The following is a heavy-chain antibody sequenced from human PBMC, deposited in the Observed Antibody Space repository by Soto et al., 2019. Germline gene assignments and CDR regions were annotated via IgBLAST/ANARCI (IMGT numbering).Heavy chain of an antibody. D-gene: IGHD3-16*01. CDR3: AMGGELGPYYYYGMDG. V-gene: IGHV3-9*01. J-gene: IGHJ6*02. CDR1: GFTFEDYA. Sequence: GGSLRISCSASGFTFEDYAMHWVRQAPGKGLEWVSGISWDSGSIGYADSVKGRFTISRDNAKSCLYLQMNSLRAEDTALYYCAMGGELGPYYYYGMDGWGQGCTV. CDR2: ISWDSGSI.